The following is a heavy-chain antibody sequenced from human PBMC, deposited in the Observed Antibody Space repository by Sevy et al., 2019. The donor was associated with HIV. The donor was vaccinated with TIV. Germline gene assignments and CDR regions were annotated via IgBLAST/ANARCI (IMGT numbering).Heavy chain of an antibody. J-gene: IGHJ6*02. V-gene: IGHV3-73*01. Sequence: GGSLRLSCAASGFTFSGSAMHWVRQASGKGLEWVGRIRSKANSYATAYAASVKGRFTITGDDSKNTAYRPMNSLKTEDTVVYYWTTSTIFGVGLYYYGMDVWGQGTTVTVSS. CDR1: GFTFSGSA. CDR3: TTSTIFGVGLYYYGMDV. D-gene: IGHD3-3*01. CDR2: IRSKANSYAT.